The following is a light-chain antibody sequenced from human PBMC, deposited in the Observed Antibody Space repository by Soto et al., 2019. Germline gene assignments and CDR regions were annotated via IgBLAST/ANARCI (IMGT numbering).Light chain of an antibody. Sequence: QSALTQPASVSGSPGQSITISCTGTSSDVGDYNYVSWYQQHPGKAPKLMIYEVSNRPSGVSNRFSGSKSGNTASLTISGLQAEDEAYYYCSSYTSSSTLVVFGGGTKLTVL. CDR1: SSDVGDYNY. CDR3: SSYTSSSTLVV. V-gene: IGLV2-14*01. CDR2: EVS. J-gene: IGLJ2*01.